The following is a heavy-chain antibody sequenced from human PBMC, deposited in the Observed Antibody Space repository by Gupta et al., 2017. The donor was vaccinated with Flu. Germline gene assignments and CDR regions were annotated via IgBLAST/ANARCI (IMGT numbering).Heavy chain of an antibody. J-gene: IGHJ1*01. CDR3: ASISGSYRKDF. CDR2: IYHNTGGT. Sequence: HWVRQAPGQGLEWMGWIYHNTGGTNFAQKFQGRVTMTRDTSMSTVYMELSGLRSDDTALYYCASISGSYRKDFWGRGTLVTVSS. D-gene: IGHD1-26*01. V-gene: IGHV1-2*02.